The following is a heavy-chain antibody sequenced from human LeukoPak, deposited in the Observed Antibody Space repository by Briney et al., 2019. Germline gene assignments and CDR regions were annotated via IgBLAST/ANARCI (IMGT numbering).Heavy chain of an antibody. J-gene: IGHJ4*02. CDR2: ISSSSSYI. D-gene: IGHD1-26*01. V-gene: IGHV3-21*04. CDR1: GFTFSSYS. CDR3: ARGVAIRGGGS. Sequence: GGSLRLSCAASGFTFSSYSMNWVRQAPGKGLEWVSSISSSSSYIYYADFLKGRFTISRDNAKNSLYLQMNSLRAEDTAVYYCARGVAIRGGGSWGQGTLVTVSS.